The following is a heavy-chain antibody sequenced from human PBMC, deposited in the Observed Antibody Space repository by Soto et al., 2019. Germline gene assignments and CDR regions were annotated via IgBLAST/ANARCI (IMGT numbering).Heavy chain of an antibody. V-gene: IGHV1-69*11. J-gene: IGHJ6*02. D-gene: IGHD3-16*02. Sequence: EASVKVSCKASGGTFSSSGFSCVRQAPGQGLEWMGMIVPSLDTTNYAQKFQARVTITADEVTSTAYMELRSLRSEDTAVYYCARWPQPRYTADPYAVDVWGQGTRVTVSS. CDR3: ARWPQPRYTADPYAVDV. CDR1: GGTFSSSG. CDR2: IVPSLDTT.